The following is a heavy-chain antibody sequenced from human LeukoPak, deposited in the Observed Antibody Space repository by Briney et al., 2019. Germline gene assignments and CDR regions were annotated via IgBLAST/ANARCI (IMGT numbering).Heavy chain of an antibody. CDR2: TKPDEREK. D-gene: IGHD3-10*01. Sequence: GVSLRLSCVGSGFSFSNYWMGWIRQAPGKGLEWVANTKPDEREKYYVDSVKGRFTISRDNAKNSLYLQMNSLRVDDTAVYYCTRDGEGASHYWGQGTLATASS. J-gene: IGHJ4*02. V-gene: IGHV3-7*03. CDR1: GFSFSNYW. CDR3: TRDGEGASHY.